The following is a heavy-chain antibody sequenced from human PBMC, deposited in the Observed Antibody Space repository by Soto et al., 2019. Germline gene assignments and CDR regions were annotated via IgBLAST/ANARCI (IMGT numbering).Heavy chain of an antibody. J-gene: IGHJ6*02. V-gene: IGHV4-31*03. CDR3: ARVGGYCSGGSCYARGPYYYYYGMDV. CDR1: GGSISSGGYY. D-gene: IGHD2-15*01. CDR2: IYYSGST. Sequence: KSSETLSLTCTVSGGSISSGGYYWSWIRQHPGKGLEWIGYIYYSGSTYYNPSLKSRVTISVDTSKNQFSLKLSSVTAADTAVYYCARVGGYCSGGSCYARGPYYYYYGMDVWAQGTTVTVSS.